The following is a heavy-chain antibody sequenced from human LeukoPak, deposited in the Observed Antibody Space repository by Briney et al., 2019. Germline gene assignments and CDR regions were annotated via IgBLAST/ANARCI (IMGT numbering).Heavy chain of an antibody. CDR3: ASLRGSYYFDY. J-gene: IGHJ4*02. D-gene: IGHD5/OR15-5a*01. CDR1: GGSISSGEYY. V-gene: IGHV4-30-4*01. Sequence: SETLSLTCTVSGGSISSGEYYWSWIRQPPGKGLEWIGYIYYSGSTYYNPSLKSRVTISVDTAKTQFSLKLSSVTAADTAVYYCASLRGSYYFDYWGQGTLVTVSS. CDR2: IYYSGST.